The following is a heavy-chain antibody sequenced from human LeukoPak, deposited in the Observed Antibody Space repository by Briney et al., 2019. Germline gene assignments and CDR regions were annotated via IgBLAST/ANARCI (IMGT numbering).Heavy chain of an antibody. CDR3: AKEGAAAGLYYFDY. CDR2: IRYDGSNK. V-gene: IGHV3-30*02. Sequence: GGSLRLSCAASGFTFSSYGMHWVRQAPGKGLEWVAFIRYDGSNKYYADSVKGRFTISRDNSKNTLYLQMNSLRAEDTAVYYCAKEGAAAGLYYFDYWGQGTLVTVSS. D-gene: IGHD6-13*01. CDR1: GFTFSSYG. J-gene: IGHJ4*02.